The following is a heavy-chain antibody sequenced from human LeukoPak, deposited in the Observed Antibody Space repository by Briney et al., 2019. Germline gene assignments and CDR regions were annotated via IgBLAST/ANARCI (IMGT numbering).Heavy chain of an antibody. CDR2: INQDGGEK. J-gene: IGHJ4*02. V-gene: IGHV3-7*01. Sequence: GGSLRLSCAASGFTFSGSWMGWVRQAPERGLEWVASINQDGGEKYSLDSVKGRFTISRDNTKSSLYLQMNSLRAEDTAMYYCARYRHLYYWGQGTLVTVSS. CDR1: GFTFSGSW. D-gene: IGHD3-16*01. CDR3: ARYRHLYY.